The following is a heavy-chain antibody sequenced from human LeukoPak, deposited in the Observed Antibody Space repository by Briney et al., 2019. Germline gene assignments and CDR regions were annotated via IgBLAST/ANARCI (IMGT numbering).Heavy chain of an antibody. CDR3: ARRVGSGWPVQH. V-gene: IGHV1-8*01. CDR2: MNPNSGNT. CDR1: GYTFSSYD. D-gene: IGHD6-19*01. J-gene: IGHJ1*01. Sequence: ASVKVSCKASGYTFSSYDINWVRQATGQGLEWMGWMNPNSGNTGYAQKFQGRLNMTRNTSIDTAYMELSSLRSDDTAVYYCARRVGSGWPVQHWGQGTLVTISS.